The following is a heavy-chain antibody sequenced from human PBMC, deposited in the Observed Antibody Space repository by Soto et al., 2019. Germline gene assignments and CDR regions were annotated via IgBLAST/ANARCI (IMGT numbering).Heavy chain of an antibody. CDR3: AMPDGRLRDSSSWYYFDY. J-gene: IGHJ4*02. Sequence: PSETLSLTCTVSGGSISSYCWSWIRQPPGKGLEWIGYIYYSGSTNYNPSLKSRVTISVDTSKNQFSLKLSSVTAADTAVYYCAMPDGRLRDSSSWYYFDYWGQGTLVTVS. CDR1: GGSISSYC. D-gene: IGHD6-13*01. CDR2: IYYSGST. V-gene: IGHV4-59*08.